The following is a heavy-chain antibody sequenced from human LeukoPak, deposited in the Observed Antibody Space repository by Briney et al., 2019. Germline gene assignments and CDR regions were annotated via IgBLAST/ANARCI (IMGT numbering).Heavy chain of an antibody. CDR3: ARGTRGTLGHCSGGSCYSFFY. CDR2: MNPNSGNT. D-gene: IGHD2-15*01. Sequence: ASVKVSCKASGYTFTSYDIHWVRQATGQGLEWMGWMNPNSGNTGYAQKFQARVTMTRNTSISTAYMELSSLRSEDTAVYYCARGTRGTLGHCSGGSCYSFFYWGQGTLVTVSS. V-gene: IGHV1-8*01. CDR1: GYTFTSYD. J-gene: IGHJ4*02.